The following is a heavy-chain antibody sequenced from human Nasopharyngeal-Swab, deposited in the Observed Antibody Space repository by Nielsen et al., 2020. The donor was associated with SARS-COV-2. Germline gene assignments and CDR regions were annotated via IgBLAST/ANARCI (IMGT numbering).Heavy chain of an antibody. J-gene: IGHJ4*02. V-gene: IGHV4-34*01. CDR2: INHSGST. CDR1: GGSFSGYY. Sequence: SETLSLTCAGYGGSFSGYYWSWIRQPPGKGLEWIGEINHSGSTNYNPSLKSRVTISVDTSKNQFSLKLSSVTAADTALYYCARGPVVAYCGGDCYSEVILPGFDYWGQGTLVTVSS. D-gene: IGHD2-21*02. CDR3: ARGPVVAYCGGDCYSEVILPGFDY.